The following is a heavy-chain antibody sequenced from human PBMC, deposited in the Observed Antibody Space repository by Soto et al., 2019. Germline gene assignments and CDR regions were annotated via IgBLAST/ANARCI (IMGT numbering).Heavy chain of an antibody. Sequence: ASVKVSCKASGYTFTGYYMHWVRQAPGQGLEWMGWINPNSGGTNYAQKFQGWVTMTRDTSISTAYMELSRLRSDDTAVYYCARSRVGYYDFWSGMGVAYYYGMDVWGQGTTVTVSS. CDR1: GYTFTGYY. CDR2: INPNSGGT. D-gene: IGHD3-3*01. CDR3: ARSRVGYYDFWSGMGVAYYYGMDV. J-gene: IGHJ6*02. V-gene: IGHV1-2*04.